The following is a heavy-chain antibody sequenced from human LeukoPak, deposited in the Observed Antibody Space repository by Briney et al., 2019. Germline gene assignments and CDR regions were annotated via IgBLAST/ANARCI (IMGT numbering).Heavy chain of an antibody. Sequence: GASVKVSCKAPGGTFSSYAISWVRQAPGQGLEWMGRIIPILGIANYAQKFQGRVTITADKSTSTAYMELSSLRSEDTAVYYCAREHYYDSSGYYEFGGGDYWGQGTLVTVSS. CDR3: AREHYYDSSGYYEFGGGDY. V-gene: IGHV1-69*04. D-gene: IGHD3-22*01. CDR2: IIPILGIA. CDR1: GGTFSSYA. J-gene: IGHJ4*02.